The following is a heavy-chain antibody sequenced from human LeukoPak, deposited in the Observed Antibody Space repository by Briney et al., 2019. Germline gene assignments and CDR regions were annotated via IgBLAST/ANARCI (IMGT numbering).Heavy chain of an antibody. Sequence: ASVKVSCKASGYTFTSYYLHWVRQAPGQGLEWMGIFNPNGGTTNYAQKFRGRVTMTGDTSTSTAYMELSSLRSEDTAVYYCARDKQYDSKGMEDAFDIWGQGTMVTVSS. CDR3: ARDKQYDSKGMEDAFDI. CDR2: FNPNGGTT. D-gene: IGHD3-22*01. CDR1: GYTFTSYY. V-gene: IGHV1-46*01. J-gene: IGHJ3*02.